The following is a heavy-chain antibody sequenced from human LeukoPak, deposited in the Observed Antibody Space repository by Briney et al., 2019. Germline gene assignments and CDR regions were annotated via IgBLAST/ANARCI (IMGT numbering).Heavy chain of an antibody. Sequence: ASVKVSCKASGYSFTNYDINWVRQATGQGLEWMGWMNPNGDNTIYAQKFQGRVTMTSDTSITTAYMELSSLRSEDTAVYYCARGNGYVEGAAAGTTVMDLWGQGTTVTVSS. CDR1: GYSFTNYD. J-gene: IGHJ6*02. CDR2: MNPNGDNT. D-gene: IGHD6-13*01. V-gene: IGHV1-8*01. CDR3: ARGNGYVEGAAAGTTVMDL.